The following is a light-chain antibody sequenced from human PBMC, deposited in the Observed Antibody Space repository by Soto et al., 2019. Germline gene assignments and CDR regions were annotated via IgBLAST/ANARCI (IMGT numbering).Light chain of an antibody. J-gene: IGKJ4*01. CDR3: QQYGTSLN. CDR2: GGS. Sequence: EIVLTQSPGTLSLSPGERATLSCRASQSVSSSYLAWYQQKPGQAPRLLIYGGSSRATGIPDRFSGSGSGTDFALTISRLEPEDFAVYYCQQYGTSLNFGGGTKVEIK. V-gene: IGKV3-20*01. CDR1: QSVSSSY.